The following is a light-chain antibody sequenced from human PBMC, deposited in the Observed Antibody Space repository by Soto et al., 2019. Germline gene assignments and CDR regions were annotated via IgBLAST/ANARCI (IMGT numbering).Light chain of an antibody. J-gene: IGKJ5*01. CDR1: QSVSSSY. CDR2: GAS. CDR3: QLYGVSSPRIT. Sequence: EIVLTQSPGTLSLSPGERATLSCRASQSVSSSYLAWYQQKPGQAPRLLVYGASSRATGIPARFSGSVSGTDFTLTISRLKPEDFAGYYCQLYGVSSPRITFGQGTRLEIK. V-gene: IGKV3-20*01.